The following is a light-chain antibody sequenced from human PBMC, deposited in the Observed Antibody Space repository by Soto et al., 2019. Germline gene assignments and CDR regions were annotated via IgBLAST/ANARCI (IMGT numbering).Light chain of an antibody. CDR2: CAS. Sequence: EIVMTQTPATLSVSPGETATLSCRASQSVNNNLAWYQQKPGQAPRLLIYCASANATGIPTRFSGSGSETEYTLTISRLQSEDFAVYYCQQYNNWPLTFGGGTKVDIK. CDR1: QSVNNN. V-gene: IGKV3-15*01. J-gene: IGKJ4*01. CDR3: QQYNNWPLT.